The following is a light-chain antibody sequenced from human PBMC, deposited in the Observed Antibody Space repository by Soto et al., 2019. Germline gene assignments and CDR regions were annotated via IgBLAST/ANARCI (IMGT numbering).Light chain of an antibody. CDR2: KAS. V-gene: IGKV1-5*03. CDR3: QQYNNFSPWP. J-gene: IGKJ1*01. CDR1: QSILSW. Sequence: DIQMTQSPSTLSASVGDRVTITCRASQSILSWLAWYQHKPGKAPKLLIYKASTLKSGVPSRFSGSGSGTEFTLTISSLQPDDFATYYCQQYNNFSPWPFGQGTKVDIK.